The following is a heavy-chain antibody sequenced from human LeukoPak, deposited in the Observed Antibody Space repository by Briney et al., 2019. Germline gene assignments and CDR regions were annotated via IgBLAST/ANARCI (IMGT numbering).Heavy chain of an antibody. CDR3: ARFRDGGAADF. J-gene: IGHJ4*02. Sequence: GGSLSLSCTASGFTFSDYWMQWVRQVPSKGLVWVARTIRDETSTTYADSVKGRFTISRNNPKNTLSLEINSQRAEDTAVYYCARFRDGGAADFWGQGTLVTVS. V-gene: IGHV3-74*01. CDR1: GFTFSDYW. D-gene: IGHD4-23*01. CDR2: TIRDETST.